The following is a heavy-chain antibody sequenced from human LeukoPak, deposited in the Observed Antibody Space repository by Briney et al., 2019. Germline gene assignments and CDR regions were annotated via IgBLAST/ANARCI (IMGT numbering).Heavy chain of an antibody. CDR2: ISAYNGNT. J-gene: IGHJ5*02. V-gene: IGHV1-18*01. D-gene: IGHD2-15*01. CDR3: ARDSRGYCSGGRCYPNSRFDP. CDR1: GYTFTNYG. Sequence: GASVKVSCKASGYTFTNYGINWVRQAPGQGLEWMGWISAYNGNTNYAQKLQGRVTMTTDTSTSTAYMELRSLRSDDTAVYYCARDSRGYCSGGRCYPNSRFDPWGQGTLVTVSS.